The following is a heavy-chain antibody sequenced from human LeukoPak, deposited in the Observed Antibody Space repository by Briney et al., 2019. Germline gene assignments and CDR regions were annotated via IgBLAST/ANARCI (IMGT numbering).Heavy chain of an antibody. Sequence: GGSLRLSCAASGFTFSDYYMSWIRQAPGKGLEWVSYISSSSSYTNYADSVKGRFTISRDNAKNSLYPQINSLRAEHTVVYYCARGFSVHHWGQNTRDSVFS. CDR1: GFTFSDYY. V-gene: IGHV3-11*06. CDR3: ARGFSVHH. CDR2: ISSSSSYT. D-gene: IGHD1-1*01. J-gene: IGHJ1*01.